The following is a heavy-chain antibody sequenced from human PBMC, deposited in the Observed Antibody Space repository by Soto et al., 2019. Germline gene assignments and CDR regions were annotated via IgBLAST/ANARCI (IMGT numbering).Heavy chain of an antibody. V-gene: IGHV4-34*01. D-gene: IGHD3-10*01. CDR1: GGSFSGYY. CDR3: ASINYYGSGSYGYYYGMDV. CDR2: INHSGST. J-gene: IGHJ6*02. Sequence: PSETLSLTCAVYGGSFSGYYWSWIRQPPGKGLEWIGEINHSGSTNYNPSLKSRVTISVDTSKNQFSLKLSSVTAADTAVYYCASINYYGSGSYGYYYGMDVWGQGTTVTVSS.